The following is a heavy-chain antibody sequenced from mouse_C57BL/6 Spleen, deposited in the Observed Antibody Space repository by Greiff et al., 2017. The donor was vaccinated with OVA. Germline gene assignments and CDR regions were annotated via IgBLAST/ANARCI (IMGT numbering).Heavy chain of an antibody. CDR3: ARRDYDWYFDV. J-gene: IGHJ1*03. CDR1: GYAFSSSW. CDR2: IYPGDGDT. D-gene: IGHD2-4*01. Sequence: QVQLKHSGPELVKPGASVKISCKASGYAFSSSWMNWVKQRPGKGLEWIGRIYPGDGDTNYNGKFKGKATLTADKSSSTAYMQLSSLTSEDSAVYFCARRDYDWYFDVWGTGTTVTVSS. V-gene: IGHV1-82*01.